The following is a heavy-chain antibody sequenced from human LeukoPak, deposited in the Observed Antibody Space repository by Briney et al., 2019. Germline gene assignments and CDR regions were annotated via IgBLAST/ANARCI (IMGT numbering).Heavy chain of an antibody. J-gene: IGHJ5*02. CDR3: AKETSMAVAGINWFDP. CDR2: ISGSGGNT. Sequence: GGSLRLSCAASGFTFNNYAMSWVRQAPGKGLEWVSDISGSGGNTYYADSVKGRFTISRDNSKNTLYLQMNSLRAEDTAVYYCAKETSMAVAGINWFDPWGQGTLVTVSS. D-gene: IGHD6-19*01. V-gene: IGHV3-23*01. CDR1: GFTFNNYA.